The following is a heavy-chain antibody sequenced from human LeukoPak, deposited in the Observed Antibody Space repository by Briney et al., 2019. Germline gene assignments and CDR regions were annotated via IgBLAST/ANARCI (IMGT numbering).Heavy chain of an antibody. CDR3: ARLWIAVASKLISFDY. D-gene: IGHD6-19*01. Sequence: GASVKVSCKASGYTFTSNGITWVRQAPRQGLEWMGWISAYNGNTNYAQKLQGRVTMTTDTSTSTAYMELRSLRSDDTAVYYCARLWIAVASKLISFDYWGQGTLDTVSS. V-gene: IGHV1-18*01. CDR1: GYTFTSNG. CDR2: ISAYNGNT. J-gene: IGHJ4*02.